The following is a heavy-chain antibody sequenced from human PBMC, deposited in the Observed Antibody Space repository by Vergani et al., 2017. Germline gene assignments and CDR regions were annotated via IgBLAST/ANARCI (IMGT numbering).Heavy chain of an antibody. CDR1: GGTFSSYA. CDR2: INPIFGTA. J-gene: IGHJ4*02. V-gene: IGHV1-69*01. D-gene: IGHD6-13*01. Sequence: QVQLVQSGAEVKKPGSSVKVSCKALGGTFSSYAISWVRQAPGQGLEWMGGINPIFGTANYAQKFQGRVTLTADESRSTAYMELSSLRAEDTAVYYCARGVAAAGTLRGSVHFDYWGQGTLVTVSS. CDR3: ARGVAAAGTLRGSVHFDY.